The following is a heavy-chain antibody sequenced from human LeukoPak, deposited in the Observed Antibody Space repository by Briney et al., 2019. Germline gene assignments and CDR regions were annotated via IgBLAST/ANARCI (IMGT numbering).Heavy chain of an antibody. V-gene: IGHV4-59*01. CDR3: ARATTGSGSYNPSIPDY. CDR2: IYYSGST. CDR1: GGSISSYY. D-gene: IGHD3-10*01. J-gene: IGHJ4*02. Sequence: SETLSLTCTVSGGSISSYYWSWIRQPPGKVLEWIGYIYYSGSTNYNPSLKSRVTISVDTSKNQFSLKLSSVTAADTAVYYCARATTGSGSYNPSIPDYWGQGTLVTVSS.